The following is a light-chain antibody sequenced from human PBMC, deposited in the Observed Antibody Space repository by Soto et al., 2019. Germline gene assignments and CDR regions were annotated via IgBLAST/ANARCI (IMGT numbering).Light chain of an antibody. CDR1: SSDVGSHNL. Sequence: QSALTQPASVSGSPGQSITISCPGTSSDVGSHNLVSWYQQHPGQAPKLMINEVSKRPLGVSTRFSASKSGNTASLTISGLQAEDEADYYCCSYGGSRAVFGGGTQLTVL. V-gene: IGLV2-23*02. CDR3: CSYGGSRAV. J-gene: IGLJ7*01. CDR2: EVS.